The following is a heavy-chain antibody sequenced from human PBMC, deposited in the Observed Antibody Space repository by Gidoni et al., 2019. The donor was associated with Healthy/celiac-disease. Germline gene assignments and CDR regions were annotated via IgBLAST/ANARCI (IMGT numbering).Heavy chain of an antibody. J-gene: IGHJ6*02. Sequence: QVQLVQSGAEVKKPGASVKVSCKASGYTFTGHYMHWVRQAPGQGLEWMGWINPNSGGTNYAQKFQGRVTMTRDTSISTAYMELSRLRSDDTAVYYCARDWTVVVPAAIPNYYYYGMDVWGQGTTVTVSS. V-gene: IGHV1-2*02. D-gene: IGHD2-2*02. CDR2: INPNSGGT. CDR3: ARDWTVVVPAAIPNYYYYGMDV. CDR1: GYTFTGHY.